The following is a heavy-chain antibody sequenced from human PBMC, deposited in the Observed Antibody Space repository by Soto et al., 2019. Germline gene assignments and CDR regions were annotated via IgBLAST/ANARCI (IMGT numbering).Heavy chain of an antibody. CDR1: GFTFSSYA. CDR2: ISDSGGST. V-gene: IGHV3-23*01. D-gene: IGHD2-15*01. CDR3: ANGCGDTCYSRIHY. J-gene: IGHJ4*02. Sequence: EVQLLESGGGLVQPGGSLRLSCAASGFTFSSYAMSWVRQAPGKGLEWVSGISDSGGSTYYADSVKGRFTTSRDNSKNSLYLQINSLKAEDTAVYYCANGCGDTCYSRIHYWGQGTLVTVSP.